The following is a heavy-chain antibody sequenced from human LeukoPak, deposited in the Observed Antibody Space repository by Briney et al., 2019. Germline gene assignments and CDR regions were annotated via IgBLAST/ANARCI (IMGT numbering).Heavy chain of an antibody. J-gene: IGHJ4*02. Sequence: GGSLRLACAASGFTFSSNAIHWVRQAPGKGLEWVAEISYDGGNTYYADSVKGRFTISRDNSKNTLYLQMNSLRAEDTAVYYCAKEGTGIHFDYWGQGTLVTVSS. CDR3: AKEGTGIHFDY. CDR2: ISYDGGNT. V-gene: IGHV3-30-3*01. D-gene: IGHD1-1*01. CDR1: GFTFSSNA.